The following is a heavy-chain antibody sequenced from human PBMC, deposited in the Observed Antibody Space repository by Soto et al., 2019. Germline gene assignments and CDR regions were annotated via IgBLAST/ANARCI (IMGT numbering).Heavy chain of an antibody. D-gene: IGHD3-10*01. CDR3: AKDAVAYNGEWDWFDL. V-gene: IGHV3-23*01. J-gene: IGHJ5*02. CDR1: GFTFKNFA. CDR2: IGGSGSSA. Sequence: EVQLLESGGGLVQPGGSLRLSCAASGFTFKNFAVSWVRQAPGKGMEWVSAIGGSGSSANYADSVKGRFTVSRDDSTSTLYLQMSGLRVDDTALYYCAKDAVAYNGEWDWFDLLGQGTLVTVSS.